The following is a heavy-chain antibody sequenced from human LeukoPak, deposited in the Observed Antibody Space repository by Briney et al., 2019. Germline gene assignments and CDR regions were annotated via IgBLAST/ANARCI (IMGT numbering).Heavy chain of an antibody. CDR1: GYTFTSYG. Sequence: ASVKVSCKASGYTFTSYGISWVRQAPGQGLEWMGWISAYNGNTNYAQKLQGRVTMTTDTSTSTAYMELRSLRSDDTAVYHCARDRCSTSCYNWFDPWGQGTLVTVSS. V-gene: IGHV1-18*01. J-gene: IGHJ5*02. CDR2: ISAYNGNT. D-gene: IGHD2-2*01. CDR3: ARDRCSTSCYNWFDP.